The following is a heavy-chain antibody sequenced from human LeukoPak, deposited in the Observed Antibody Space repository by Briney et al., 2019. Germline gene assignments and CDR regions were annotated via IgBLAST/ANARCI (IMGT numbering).Heavy chain of an antibody. Sequence: GGSLRLSCAASGFSFSDDHMDWVRQAPGKGLEWVGRARNKAHGYTTRYAVSVEGRFTISRDDSKNSVYLQMDSLKTEDTALYHCVRAPYFDAVGTSFDAFDNWGEGAMVTVSS. J-gene: IGHJ3*02. CDR2: ARNKAHGYTT. V-gene: IGHV3-72*01. CDR3: VRAPYFDAVGTSFDAFDN. D-gene: IGHD2/OR15-2a*01. CDR1: GFSFSDDH.